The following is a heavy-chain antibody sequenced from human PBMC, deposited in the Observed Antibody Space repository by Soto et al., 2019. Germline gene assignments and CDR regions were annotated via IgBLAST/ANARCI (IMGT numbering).Heavy chain of an antibody. CDR2: IIPIFGTA. CDR3: ARDITVAARKNWFYP. Sequence: QVQLVQSEAEVKKPGSSVKVSCKASGGTFSSYAISWVRQAPGQGLEWMGGIIPIFGTANYAQKFQGRVTITADESTSTAYMELSSLRSEDTSVYYCARDITVAARKNWFYPWGQGTLVTVSS. D-gene: IGHD6-6*01. V-gene: IGHV1-69*12. CDR1: GGTFSSYA. J-gene: IGHJ5*02.